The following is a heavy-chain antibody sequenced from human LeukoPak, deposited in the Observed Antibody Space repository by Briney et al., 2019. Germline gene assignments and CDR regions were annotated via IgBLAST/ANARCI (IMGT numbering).Heavy chain of an antibody. CDR1: GFTVSSNY. J-gene: IGHJ6*02. V-gene: IGHV4-59*08. Sequence: PGGSLRLSCAASGFTVSSNYMSWIRQPPGKGLEWIGYIYYSGSTNYNPSLKSRVTISVDTSKNQFSLKLSSVTAADTAVYYCARLPYYYGMDVWGQGTTVTVSS. CDR3: ARLPYYYGMDV. CDR2: IYYSGST.